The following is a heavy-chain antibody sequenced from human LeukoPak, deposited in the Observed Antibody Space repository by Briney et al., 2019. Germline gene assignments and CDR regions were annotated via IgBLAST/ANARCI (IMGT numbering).Heavy chain of an antibody. V-gene: IGHV3-23*01. D-gene: IGHD6-19*01. CDR1: GFTFSSYA. Sequence: LSLTCAASGFTFSSYAMSWVRQAPGKGLEWVSAISGSGGSTYYAGSVKGRFTISRDNSKNTLYLQMNSLRAEDTAVYYCAKDQYSSGWSEGYFDYWGQGTLVTVSS. CDR2: ISGSGGST. J-gene: IGHJ4*02. CDR3: AKDQYSSGWSEGYFDY.